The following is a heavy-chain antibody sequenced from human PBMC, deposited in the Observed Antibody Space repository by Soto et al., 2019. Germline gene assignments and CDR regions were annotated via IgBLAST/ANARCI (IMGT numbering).Heavy chain of an antibody. Sequence: GASVKVSCKASGYTFTSYAMHWVRQAPGQRLEWMGWINAGNGNTKYSQKFQGRVTITRDTSASTAYMELSSLRSEDTAVYYCAREGRITMVRGVISPVNWFDPWGQGTLVTAPQ. J-gene: IGHJ5*02. V-gene: IGHV1-3*01. D-gene: IGHD3-10*01. CDR2: INAGNGNT. CDR3: AREGRITMVRGVISPVNWFDP. CDR1: GYTFTSYA.